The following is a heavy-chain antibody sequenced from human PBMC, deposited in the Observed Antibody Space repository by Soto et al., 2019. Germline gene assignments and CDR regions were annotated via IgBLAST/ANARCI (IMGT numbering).Heavy chain of an antibody. CDR3: ARSIAVAGTPEFDY. V-gene: IGHV3-30-3*01. D-gene: IGHD6-19*01. CDR1: GFTFSSFT. J-gene: IGHJ4*02. CDR2: ISYDDGTNK. Sequence: QVQLVESGGGVVQPGGSLRLSCAASGFTFSSFTMHWVRQAPGKGLEWVAVISYDDGTNKDYADSVKGRFTISRDNPKNTLYLQMNSLRAEDTAVYYCARSIAVAGTPEFDYWGQGTLVTVSS.